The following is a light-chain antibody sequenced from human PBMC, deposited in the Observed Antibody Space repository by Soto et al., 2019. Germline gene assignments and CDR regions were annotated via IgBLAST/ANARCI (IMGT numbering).Light chain of an antibody. CDR2: DAS. V-gene: IGKV1-5*01. CDR1: QNINNW. CDR3: QHMRT. Sequence: DIQMTQSPSTLSASIGDRVTMTCRASQNINNWIAWYQQKPGKAPKFLIYDASTLESGVPSRFSGSGFGTEFSLTISSLQPDDFGSYYCQHMRTFGQGTKVDIK. J-gene: IGKJ1*01.